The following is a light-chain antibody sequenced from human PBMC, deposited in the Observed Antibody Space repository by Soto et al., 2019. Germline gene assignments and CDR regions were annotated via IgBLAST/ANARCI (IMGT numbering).Light chain of an antibody. CDR3: CSYAGSHTF. CDR2: DVT. V-gene: IGLV2-11*01. CDR1: NNDIGVYNF. J-gene: IGLJ2*01. Sequence: QSVLTQPRSVSGSPGQSVTISCTGTNNDIGVYNFVSWYQQHPGKAPKLIIYDVTARPSGVPDRFSGSKSGTTASLTISGLQGEDEGDYYCCSYAGSHTFFGGGTKLTVL.